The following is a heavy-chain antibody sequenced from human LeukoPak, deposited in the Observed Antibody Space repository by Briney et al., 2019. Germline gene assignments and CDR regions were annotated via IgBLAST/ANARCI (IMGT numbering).Heavy chain of an antibody. J-gene: IGHJ4*02. CDR3: ARESSSSEFDY. CDR1: EVTFSAYE. Sequence: SGGSLRLSCAGTEVTFSAYEMNWVRQAPGKGLEWVSYISSRGGTIYYADSVKGRFTISRDNAKNSLYLQMNSLRAEDTAVYYCARESSSSEFDYWGQGTPVTVSS. D-gene: IGHD6-6*01. CDR2: ISSRGGTI. V-gene: IGHV3-48*03.